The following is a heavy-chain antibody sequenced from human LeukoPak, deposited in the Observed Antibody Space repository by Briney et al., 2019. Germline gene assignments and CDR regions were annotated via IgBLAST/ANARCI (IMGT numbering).Heavy chain of an antibody. CDR1: A. Sequence: AMXWXRXXXXXXXEXVSGIYENGGTTYYADSVKGRFSISRDNSKNTLYLQMDSLRGEDTAVYYCAKDFRIGYSAHFDYWGQGALVTVSS. J-gene: IGHJ4*02. CDR3: AKDFRIGYSAHFDY. CDR2: IYENGGTT. V-gene: IGHV3-23*01. D-gene: IGHD2-21*01.